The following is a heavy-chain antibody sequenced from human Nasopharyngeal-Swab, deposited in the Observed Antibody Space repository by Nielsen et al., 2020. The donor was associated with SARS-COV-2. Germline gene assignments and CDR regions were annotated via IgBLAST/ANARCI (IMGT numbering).Heavy chain of an antibody. D-gene: IGHD5-24*01. Sequence: GESLKISCAASRFTFSSYAMSWVRQAPGKGLEWVSAISGSGGSTYYADSVKGRFTISRDNSKNTLYLQMNSLRAEDTAVYYCAKATWVEGDFDYWGQGTLVTVSS. CDR3: AKATWVEGDFDY. CDR2: ISGSGGST. J-gene: IGHJ4*02. V-gene: IGHV3-23*01. CDR1: RFTFSSYA.